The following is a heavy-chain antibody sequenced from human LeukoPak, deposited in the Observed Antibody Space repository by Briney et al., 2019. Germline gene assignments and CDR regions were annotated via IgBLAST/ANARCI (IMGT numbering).Heavy chain of an antibody. J-gene: IGHJ5*02. Sequence: SSETLSLTCAVSGGSISSGGYSWSWIRQPPGKGLEWIGYIYHSGSTYYNPSLKSRVTISVDRSKNQFSLKLSSVTAADTAVYYCARGGYSYGDNWFDPWGQGTLVTVSS. V-gene: IGHV4-30-2*01. CDR3: ARGGYSYGDNWFDP. CDR1: GGSISSGGYS. CDR2: IYHSGST. D-gene: IGHD5-18*01.